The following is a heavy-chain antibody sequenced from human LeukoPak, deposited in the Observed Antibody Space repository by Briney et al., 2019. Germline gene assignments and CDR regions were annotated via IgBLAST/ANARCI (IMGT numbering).Heavy chain of an antibody. V-gene: IGHV1-69*13. CDR2: IIPIFGTA. CDR1: GGTFSSYA. CDR3: ASGLPLTGYYFDY. J-gene: IGHJ4*02. Sequence: ASVKVSCKASGGTFSSYAISWVRQAPGQGLEWMGGIIPIFGTANYAQKFQGRVTITADESTSTAYMELSSLRSEDTAVYYCASGLPLTGYYFDYWVRRSLVTVSP. D-gene: IGHD3-9*01.